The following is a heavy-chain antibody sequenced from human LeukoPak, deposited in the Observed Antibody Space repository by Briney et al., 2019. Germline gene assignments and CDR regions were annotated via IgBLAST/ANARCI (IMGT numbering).Heavy chain of an antibody. CDR1: DYSISADYF. Sequence: SETLSLTCTVSDYSISADYFWGWIRQPPGKGLEWIGSVYHTGGTFYNPSLQSRLTISVDTSKNQFSLQLSSVTAADTALYYCARGLGPTNWHYYMDVWGKGTSVTVSS. V-gene: IGHV4-38-2*02. J-gene: IGHJ6*03. CDR2: VYHTGGT. D-gene: IGHD3/OR15-3a*01. CDR3: ARGLGPTNWHYYMDV.